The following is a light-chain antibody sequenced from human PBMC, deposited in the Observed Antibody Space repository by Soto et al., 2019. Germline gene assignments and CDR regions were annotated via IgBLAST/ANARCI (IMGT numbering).Light chain of an antibody. J-gene: IGLJ3*02. CDR2: EVT. CDR1: TNDIGSYNF. CDR3: SSYKFSTTLRV. V-gene: IGLV2-14*01. Sequence: QSALTQPASVSGSPGQSITLSCAGTTNDIGSYNFVSWFQQHPGEAPKLIIFEVTRRPSGISTRFSGSKSGNTVSLTISGLQAEDEALYYCSSYKFSTTLRVFGGGTKLTVL.